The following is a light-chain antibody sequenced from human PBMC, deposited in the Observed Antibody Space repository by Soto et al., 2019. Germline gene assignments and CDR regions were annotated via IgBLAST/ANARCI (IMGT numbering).Light chain of an antibody. V-gene: IGKV3D-15*01. CDR3: QQYDNWPWT. J-gene: IGKJ1*01. CDR2: GAS. CDR1: QSVTKS. Sequence: EIVLTQSPGTLSLSPGERATLSCRASQSVTKSLAWYQQKPGQAPRLLIYGASSRATGIPDRFSGSGSGTDFTLTISSLQSEDFAVYYCQQYDNWPWTFGQGTKVDIK.